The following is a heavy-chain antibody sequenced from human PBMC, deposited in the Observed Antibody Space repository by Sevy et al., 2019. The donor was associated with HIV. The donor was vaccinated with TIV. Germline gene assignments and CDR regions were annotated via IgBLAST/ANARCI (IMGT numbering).Heavy chain of an antibody. CDR3: AGSGGAPRPDSGAWCKD. CDR1: GFTFSSYW. J-gene: IGHJ4*02. V-gene: IGHV3-7*01. CDR2: INQDGSEK. D-gene: IGHD6-6*01. Sequence: GGSLRLSCAASGFTFSSYWMTWVRQAPGKGLEWVANINQDGSEKYYVESVKGRFIISRDNAKKSLCLQMNSLRVEDTALYFWAGSGGAPRPDSGAWCKDWGQGTLVTVSS.